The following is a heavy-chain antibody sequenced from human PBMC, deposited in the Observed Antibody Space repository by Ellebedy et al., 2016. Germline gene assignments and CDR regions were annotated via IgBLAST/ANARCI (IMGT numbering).Heavy chain of an antibody. V-gene: IGHV1-69*13. CDR1: GGTFSSYA. J-gene: IGHJ3*02. Sequence: SVKVSCXASGGTFSSYAISWMRQAPGQGLEWMGGIIPIFGTANYAQKFQGRVTITADESTSTAYMELSSLRSEDTAVYYCARDHSPLYPDLFDIWGQGTMVTVSS. CDR3: ARDHSPLYPDLFDI. CDR2: IIPIFGTA. D-gene: IGHD1-14*01.